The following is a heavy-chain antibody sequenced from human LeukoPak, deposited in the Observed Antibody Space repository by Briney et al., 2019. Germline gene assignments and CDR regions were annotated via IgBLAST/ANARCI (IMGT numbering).Heavy chain of an antibody. CDR2: IYYTGST. D-gene: IGHD5-12*01. Sequence: SETLSLTCTVSNGSTTNDYWSWIRQSPGKGLEWIAYIYYTGSTNYNPSLKSRVTISVDTPKNQFSLKMNSVTAADTAVYYCARHESIVPTIKDWGQGTLVTVSS. CDR3: ARHESIVPTIKD. V-gene: IGHV4-59*08. J-gene: IGHJ4*02. CDR1: NGSTTNDY.